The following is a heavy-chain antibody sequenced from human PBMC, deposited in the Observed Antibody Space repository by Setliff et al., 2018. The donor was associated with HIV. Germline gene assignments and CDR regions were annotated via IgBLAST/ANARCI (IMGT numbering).Heavy chain of an antibody. CDR1: GYSISSGYY. CDR3: ARSAYDSSGLPY. D-gene: IGHD3-22*01. V-gene: IGHV4-38-2*01. Sequence: SETLSLTCDVSGYSISSGYYWGWIRQSPGKGLEWIGTIYHSGSTYYNPSLKSRVTISVDTSKNQFSLNLSSVTAADTAVYYCARSAYDSSGLPYWGQGTLVTVSS. J-gene: IGHJ4*02. CDR2: IYHSGST.